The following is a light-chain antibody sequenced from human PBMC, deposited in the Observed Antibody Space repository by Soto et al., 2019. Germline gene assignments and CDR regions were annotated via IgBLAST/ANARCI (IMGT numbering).Light chain of an antibody. CDR3: QQYHILPPIT. Sequence: DIQMTQSPSSLPASVGDRVTITCRASQDIGNDLNWFQQKPGKAPKLLIFGASNLETGVASRFSGSGSGTDFTFTISSLQPEDIATYYCQQYHILPPITFGQGTRLDIK. V-gene: IGKV1-33*01. CDR2: GAS. J-gene: IGKJ5*01. CDR1: QDIGND.